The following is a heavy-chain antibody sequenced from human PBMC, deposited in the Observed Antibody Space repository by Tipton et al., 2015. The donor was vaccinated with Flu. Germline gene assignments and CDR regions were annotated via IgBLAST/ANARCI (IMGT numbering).Heavy chain of an antibody. Sequence: TLSLTCDVSGDSIRSDYFWGWIRQPPGKGLEWIATIHRSGSTKYNPSLKRRLTISVDTSKNQFSLRLSSVTAADTAVYYCARHTGDSVRGVIDYWGQGTLVTVSS. CDR2: IHRSGST. J-gene: IGHJ4*02. V-gene: IGHV4-38-2*01. CDR3: ARHTGDSVRGVIDY. CDR1: GDSIRSDYF. D-gene: IGHD3-10*02.